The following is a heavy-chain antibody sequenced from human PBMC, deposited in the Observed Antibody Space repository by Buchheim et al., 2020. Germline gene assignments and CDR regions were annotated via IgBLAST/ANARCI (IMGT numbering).Heavy chain of an antibody. Sequence: QVQLVESGGGLVKPGGSLRLSCAASGFIFSDYYMSWVRQAPGMGLEWVSYISSSNSYTNYADSVKGRLTISRDNAKNSLYLQMNSLRAEDTAVYYCARSYGSVNWFDSWGQGTL. CDR2: ISSSNSYT. J-gene: IGHJ5*01. CDR3: ARSYGSVNWFDS. V-gene: IGHV3-11*06. CDR1: GFIFSDYY. D-gene: IGHD3-10*01.